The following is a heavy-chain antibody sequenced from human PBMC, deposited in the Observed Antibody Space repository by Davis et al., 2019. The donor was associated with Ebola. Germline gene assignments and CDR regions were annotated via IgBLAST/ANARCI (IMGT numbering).Heavy chain of an antibody. CDR1: GYTFTGYY. CDR2: INPNSGGT. D-gene: IGHD6-19*01. V-gene: IGHV1-2*02. CDR3: ARVPGIAVAGVGFDP. J-gene: IGHJ5*02. Sequence: ASVKVSCKASGYTFTGYYMHWVRQAPGQGLEWMGWINPNSGGTNYAQKFQGRVTMTRDTSISTAYMALSRLRSDDTAVYYCARVPGIAVAGVGFDPWGQGTLVTVSS.